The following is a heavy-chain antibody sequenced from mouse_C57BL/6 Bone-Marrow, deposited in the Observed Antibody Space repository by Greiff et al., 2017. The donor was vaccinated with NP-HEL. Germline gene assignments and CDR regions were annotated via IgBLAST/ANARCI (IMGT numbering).Heavy chain of an antibody. CDR3: VRDGYYSNAFAY. CDR1: GFSFNTYA. Sequence: EVQRVESGGGLVQPKGSLKLSCAASGFSFNTYAMNWVRQAPGKGLEWVARIRSKSNNYATYYADSVKDRFTISRDDSESMLYLQMNNLKTEDTAMYYCVRDGYYSNAFAYWGQGTLVTVSA. D-gene: IGHD2-5*01. J-gene: IGHJ3*01. CDR2: IRSKSNNYAT. V-gene: IGHV10-1*01.